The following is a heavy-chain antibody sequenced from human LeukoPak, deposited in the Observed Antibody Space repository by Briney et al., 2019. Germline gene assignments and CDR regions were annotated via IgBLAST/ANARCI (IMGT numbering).Heavy chain of an antibody. CDR1: GGSISSGGYS. CDR2: IYLSGST. Sequence: PSQTLSLTCAVSGGSISSGGYSWSWIRQPPGKGLEWIGYIYLSGSTYYNPSLKSRVTISVDRSKNQFSLKLSSVTAADTAVYYCACGDGYNFLDYWGQGTLVIVSS. J-gene: IGHJ4*02. CDR3: ACGDGYNFLDY. V-gene: IGHV4-30-2*01. D-gene: IGHD5-12*01.